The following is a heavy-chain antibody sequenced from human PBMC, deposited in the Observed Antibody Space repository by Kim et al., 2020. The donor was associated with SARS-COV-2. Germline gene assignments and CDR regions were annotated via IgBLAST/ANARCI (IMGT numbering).Heavy chain of an antibody. CDR2: VSYSGST. CDR3: ARVPGAWSLDY. CDR1: GDSMNKNTYY. J-gene: IGHJ4*02. V-gene: IGHV4-39*07. Sequence: SETLSLTCTVSGDSMNKNTYYWTWIRQPPGQGLEWLGTVSYSGSTYYNPSVTGRVIISIDTSKNQFSLKLTSVSAADTAVYFCARVPGAWSLDYWGQGTLVTVSS. D-gene: IGHD2-15*01.